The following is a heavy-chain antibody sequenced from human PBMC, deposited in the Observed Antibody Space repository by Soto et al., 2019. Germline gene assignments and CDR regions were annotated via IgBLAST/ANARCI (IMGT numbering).Heavy chain of an antibody. V-gene: IGHV3-64D*08. CDR3: VKARPGYCSSTSCRSFDY. Sequence: GGSLRLSYSASGFTFSSYAMHWVRQAPGKGLEYVSAISSNGGSTYYADSVKGRFTISRDNSKNTLYLQMSSLRAEDTAVYYCVKARPGYCSSTSCRSFDYWGQGTLVTVSS. J-gene: IGHJ4*02. CDR2: ISSNGGST. D-gene: IGHD2-2*01. CDR1: GFTFSSYA.